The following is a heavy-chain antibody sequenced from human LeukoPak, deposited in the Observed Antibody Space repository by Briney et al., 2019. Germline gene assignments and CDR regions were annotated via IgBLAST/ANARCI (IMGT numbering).Heavy chain of an antibody. CDR3: ARGPPWYFDL. Sequence: GGSLRLSCAASGFTFSSYAMSWVRQAPGKGLEWVSSISGSGGNIYYADSVKGRFTISRDNAKNTLYLQMNSLTAEDTAVYYCARGPPWYFDLWGRGTLVTVSS. V-gene: IGHV3-23*01. CDR1: GFTFSSYA. D-gene: IGHD6-25*01. CDR2: ISGSGGNI. J-gene: IGHJ2*01.